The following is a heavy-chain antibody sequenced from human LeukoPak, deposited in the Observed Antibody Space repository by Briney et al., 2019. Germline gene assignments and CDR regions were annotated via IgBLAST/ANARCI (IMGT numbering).Heavy chain of an antibody. CDR3: ARGTAMVDY. CDR1: GGTFSSYA. V-gene: IGHV1-2*06. J-gene: IGHJ4*02. CDR2: INPNSGGT. Sequence: ASVKVSCKASGGTFSSYAISWVRQAPGQGLEWMGRINPNSGGTNYAQKFQGRVTMTRDTSISTAYMELSRLRSDDTAVYYCARGTAMVDYWGQGTLVTVSS. D-gene: IGHD5-18*01.